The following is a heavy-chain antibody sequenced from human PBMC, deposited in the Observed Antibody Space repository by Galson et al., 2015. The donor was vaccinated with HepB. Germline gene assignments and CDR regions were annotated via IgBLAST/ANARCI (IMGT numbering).Heavy chain of an antibody. V-gene: IGHV1-69-2*01. Sequence: VKVSCKVSGYSFIEHYLYWIKKAPGKGLEWLGLVDPEDVETQYAAKFQGRVSITVDTTSDTVYMELTGLTSEDTAVYYCATEVYCTGGVCPLDVWGKGTTVTVSS. J-gene: IGHJ6*04. CDR3: ATEVYCTGGVCPLDV. CDR1: GYSFIEHY. CDR2: VDPEDVET. D-gene: IGHD2-8*02.